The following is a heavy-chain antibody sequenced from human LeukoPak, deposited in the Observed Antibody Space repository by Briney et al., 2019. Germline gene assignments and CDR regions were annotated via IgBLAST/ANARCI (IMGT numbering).Heavy chain of an antibody. V-gene: IGHV4-34*01. CDR3: ACLYCSSTSCLDY. D-gene: IGHD2-2*01. J-gene: IGHJ4*02. CDR2: INHSGST. Sequence: SETLSLTCAVYGGSFSGYYWSWIRQPPGKGLEWIGEINHSGSTNYNPSLKSRVTISVDASKIQFSLKLSSVTAADTAVYYCACLYCSSTSCLDYWGQGTLVTVSS. CDR1: GGSFSGYY.